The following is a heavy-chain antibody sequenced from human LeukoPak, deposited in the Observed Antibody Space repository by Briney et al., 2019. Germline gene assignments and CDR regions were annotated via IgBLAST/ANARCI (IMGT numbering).Heavy chain of an antibody. Sequence: ASVKVSCKASGYTFTSYDINWVRQAPGQGLEWMGWISAYNGNTNYAQKLQGRVTMTTDTSTSTAYMELRSLRSDDTAVYYCAREGDSTSDDAFDIWGQGTMVTVSS. J-gene: IGHJ3*02. V-gene: IGHV1-18*01. CDR1: GYTFTSYD. D-gene: IGHD2-2*01. CDR2: ISAYNGNT. CDR3: AREGDSTSDDAFDI.